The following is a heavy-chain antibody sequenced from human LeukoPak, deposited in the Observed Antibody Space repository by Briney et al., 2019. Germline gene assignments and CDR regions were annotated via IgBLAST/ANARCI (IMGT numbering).Heavy chain of an antibody. CDR1: GGTFSSYA. CDR3: ARGGGITGTYNWFDP. CDR2: IIPIFGTA. Sequence: RASVKVSCKASGGTFSSYAISWVRQAPGQGLEWMGGIIPIFGTANYAQKFQGRVTITTDESKSTAYMELSSLRSEDTAVYYCARGGGITGTYNWFDPWGQGTLVTVSS. D-gene: IGHD1-20*01. J-gene: IGHJ5*02. V-gene: IGHV1-69*05.